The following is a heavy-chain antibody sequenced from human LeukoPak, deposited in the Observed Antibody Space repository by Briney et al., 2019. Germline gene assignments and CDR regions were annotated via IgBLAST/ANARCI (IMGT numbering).Heavy chain of an antibody. CDR2: IRSKAYGGTT. J-gene: IGHJ1*01. Sequence: PGGPLRLSCTASGFTFCDYAMSWVRQAPGKGLEWVGFIRSKAYGGTTEYAASVKGRFTISRDDSKSIAYLQMNSLKTEDTAVYYCTRSSAAAGYFQHWGQGTLVTVSS. CDR1: GFTFCDYA. V-gene: IGHV3-49*04. D-gene: IGHD6-13*01. CDR3: TRSSAAAGYFQH.